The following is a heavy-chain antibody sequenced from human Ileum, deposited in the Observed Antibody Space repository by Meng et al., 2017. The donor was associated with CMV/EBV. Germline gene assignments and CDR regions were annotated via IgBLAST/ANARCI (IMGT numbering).Heavy chain of an antibody. V-gene: IGHV1-69*06. Sequence: VQSGAEGRKAESSVKVACKASGGTFINYAISWVRQAPGQGLEWMGGVVPMFDTVNYAQNLQGRITITADKSTSTVYMELSRLKSEDTAVYYCATSRGYSAYEAPSFVYWGQGILVTVSS. CDR3: ATSRGYSAYEAPSFVY. J-gene: IGHJ4*02. D-gene: IGHD5-12*01. CDR2: VVPMFDTV. CDR1: GGTFINYA.